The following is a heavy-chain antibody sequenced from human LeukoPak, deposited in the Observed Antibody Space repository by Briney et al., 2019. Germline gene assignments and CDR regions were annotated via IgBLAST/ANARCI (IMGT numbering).Heavy chain of an antibody. D-gene: IGHD2-21*01. CDR2: ISYDGSNK. J-gene: IGHJ3*02. CDR3: AIACYIVGSTRTACDI. CDR1: GFIYSIYR. V-gene: IGHV3-30-3*01. Sequence: GSSLSLFCARWGFIYSIYRMHGVRRAPGKGLQWVALISYDGSNKCYAVLVKGRFTITKDNSRNTHYLQINRQKQEDTAVYDYAIACYIVGSTRTACDIWGRGTVVSVS.